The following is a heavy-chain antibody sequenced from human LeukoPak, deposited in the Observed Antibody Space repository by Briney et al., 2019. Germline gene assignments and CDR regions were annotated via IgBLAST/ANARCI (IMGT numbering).Heavy chain of an antibody. J-gene: IGHJ3*02. CDR3: ARDLDTLAAFDI. V-gene: IGHV3-9*01. Sequence: GGSLRLSCAASGFTFDDYAMHWVRQAPGKGLEWVSGISWSSGSIHYADSVKGRFTISRDNAKNSLYLQMNSLRAEDTAVYYCARDLDTLAAFDIWGQGTMVTVSS. CDR1: GFTFDDYA. CDR2: ISWSSGSI. D-gene: IGHD3-16*01.